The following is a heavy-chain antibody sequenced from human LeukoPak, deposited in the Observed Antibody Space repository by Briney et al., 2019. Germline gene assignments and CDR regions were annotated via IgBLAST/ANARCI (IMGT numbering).Heavy chain of an antibody. V-gene: IGHV3-23*01. CDR3: AMSRGPGSHWFDP. Sequence: GGSLRLSCAASGFTFSSYALSWVRQTPGKGLEWVSTLSDQAYYADSVQGRFTISRDNSKNTLYLQMDSLRTDDTAVYSCAMSRGPGSHWFDPWGQGTLVTVSS. D-gene: IGHD3-10*01. CDR1: GFTFSSYA. J-gene: IGHJ5*02. CDR2: LSDQA.